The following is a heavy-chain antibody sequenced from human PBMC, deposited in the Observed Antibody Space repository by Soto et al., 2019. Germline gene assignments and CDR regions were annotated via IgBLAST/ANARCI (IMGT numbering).Heavy chain of an antibody. CDR3: AERATGTYFDY. CDR1: GFTFASYA. Sequence: EVQLLESGGGLVQPGGSLRLSCAASGFTFASYAMNWVRQAPGKGLEWVSVISGSGSSTYYADSVKGRFTISRDNSKNTLYQQMNSLRAEDTAVYYCAERATGTYFDYWGQGTLVTVSS. V-gene: IGHV3-23*01. D-gene: IGHD1-1*01. CDR2: ISGSGSST. J-gene: IGHJ4*02.